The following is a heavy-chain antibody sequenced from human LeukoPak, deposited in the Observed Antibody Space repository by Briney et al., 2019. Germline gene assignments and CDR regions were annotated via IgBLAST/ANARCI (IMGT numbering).Heavy chain of an antibody. CDR1: GGTFSSYA. J-gene: IGHJ4*02. CDR2: IVPVLNIA. Sequence: GASVKVSCKASGGTFSSYAISWLRQAPGQGLEWMGSIVPVLNIANYAQKFQGRATITADKSTSTAYMELSSLRSEDTAVYYCARGGPLGVVTHHFDFWGQGTLVTVSS. D-gene: IGHD3-3*01. CDR3: ARGGPLGVVTHHFDF. V-gene: IGHV1-69*04.